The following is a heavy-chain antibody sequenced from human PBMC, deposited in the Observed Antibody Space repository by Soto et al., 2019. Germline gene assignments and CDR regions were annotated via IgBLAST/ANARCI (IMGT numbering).Heavy chain of an antibody. CDR1: GYTLTELS. J-gene: IGHJ6*02. D-gene: IGHD2-21*02. CDR2: FDPEDGET. V-gene: IGHV1-24*01. CDR3: EAYCGGDCYSPGGYYYYGMDV. Sequence: ASVKVSCKVSGYTLTELSMHWVRQAPGKGLEWMGGFDPEDGETVYAQKFQGRVTMTEDTSTDTAYMELSSLRSEDTAVYYCEAYCGGDCYSPGGYYYYGMDVWGQGTTVTV.